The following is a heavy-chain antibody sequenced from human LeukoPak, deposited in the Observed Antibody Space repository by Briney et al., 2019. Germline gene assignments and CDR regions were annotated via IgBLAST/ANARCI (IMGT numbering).Heavy chain of an antibody. CDR2: INPNSGGT. CDR1: GYTFTGYY. V-gene: IGHV1-2*02. CDR3: ARDPSYSSSYPDI. Sequence: ASVKVSCKASGYTFTGYYMHWVRQATGQGLEWMGWINPNSGGTNYAQKFQGRVTMTRDTSISTAYMELSRLRSDDTAVYYCARDPSYSSSYPDIWGQGTMVTVSS. D-gene: IGHD6-13*01. J-gene: IGHJ3*02.